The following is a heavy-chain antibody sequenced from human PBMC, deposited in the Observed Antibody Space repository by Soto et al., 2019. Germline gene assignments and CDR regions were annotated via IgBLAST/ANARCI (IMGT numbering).Heavy chain of an antibody. J-gene: IGHJ4*02. D-gene: IGHD1-26*01. CDR3: AREKDFILGGYAFGY. V-gene: IGHV4-59*01. CDR1: DSSMSPYY. Sequence: PSETLSLTCSVSDSSMSPYYWTWFRQAPGKGLEWIGHLLYRGTATYNPALQGRVTISLDTSKKQVSPQLSSVIAADTAVYYCAREKDFILGGYAFGYWGPGTLVTVSS. CDR2: LLYRGTA.